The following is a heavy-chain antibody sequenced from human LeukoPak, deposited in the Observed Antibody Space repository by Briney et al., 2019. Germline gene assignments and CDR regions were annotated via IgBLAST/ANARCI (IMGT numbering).Heavy chain of an antibody. J-gene: IGHJ4*02. CDR1: GGSISSYY. CDR3: ARDNRWRGLDS. V-gene: IGHV4-59*01. Sequence: SETLSLTCTVSGGSISSYYWSWIRQPPGKGLEWIGYIYYSGSTNYNPSLKSRVTISVDTSKNQFSLKLSSVTAADTAVYYCARDNRWRGLDSWGRGTLLTVSS. CDR2: IYYSGST. D-gene: IGHD1-14*01.